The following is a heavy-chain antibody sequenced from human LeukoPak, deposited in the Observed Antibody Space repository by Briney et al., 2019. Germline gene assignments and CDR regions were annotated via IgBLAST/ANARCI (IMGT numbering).Heavy chain of an antibody. D-gene: IGHD3-22*01. CDR3: ARGPYLSYYYDSSGSPGAFDI. V-gene: IGHV1-46*03. Sequence: ASVKVSCKASGYTFTSYYMHWVRQAPGQGLDWMGIINPSGGSTSYAQKFQGRVTMTRDTSTSTVYMELSSLRSEDTAVYYCARGPYLSYYYDSSGSPGAFDIWGQGTMVTVSS. CDR1: GYTFTSYY. J-gene: IGHJ3*02. CDR2: INPSGGST.